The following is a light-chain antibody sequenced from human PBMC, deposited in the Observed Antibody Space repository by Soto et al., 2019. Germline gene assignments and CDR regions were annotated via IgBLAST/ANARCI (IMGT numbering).Light chain of an antibody. Sequence: QSALTQPASVSGSPGQTITISCTGTSSDVGAYNYVSWYQQHPGKAPKLMIYEASNRPSGVSDRFSGSKSGNTASLTISGLQAADEADYYCSSKRTTASLVFGTGTKVTVL. CDR1: SSDVGAYNY. CDR3: SSKRTTASLV. J-gene: IGLJ1*01. V-gene: IGLV2-14*01. CDR2: EAS.